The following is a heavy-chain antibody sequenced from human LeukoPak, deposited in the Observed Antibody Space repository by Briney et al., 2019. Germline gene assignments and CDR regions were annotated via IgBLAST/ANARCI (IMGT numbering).Heavy chain of an antibody. CDR3: ARDSPRITGARSFDY. J-gene: IGHJ4*02. Sequence: SVKVSCKACRCTFSSYAISWVRQAPGQGLEWMGVIIPIFGTANYAQKFQGRVTITTDESTSTAYMELSSLRSEDTAVYYCARDSPRITGARSFDYWGQGTLVTVST. D-gene: IGHD1-20*01. V-gene: IGHV1-69*05. CDR2: IIPIFGTA. CDR1: RCTFSSYA.